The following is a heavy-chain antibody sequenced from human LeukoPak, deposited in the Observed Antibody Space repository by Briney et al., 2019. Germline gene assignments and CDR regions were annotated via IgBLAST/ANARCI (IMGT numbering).Heavy chain of an antibody. CDR1: GGSISSNSYY. J-gene: IGHJ6*03. V-gene: IGHV4-39*07. D-gene: IGHD3-16*01. CDR2: IYYSGST. CDR3: ATADHETFSYYYYYYMDV. Sequence: SETLSLTCTVSGGSISSNSYYWGWIRQPPGKGLEWIGSIYYSGSTYYNPSLKSRVTISVDTSKNQFSLKLSSVTAADTAVYYCATADHETFSYYYYYYMDVWGKGTTVTVSS.